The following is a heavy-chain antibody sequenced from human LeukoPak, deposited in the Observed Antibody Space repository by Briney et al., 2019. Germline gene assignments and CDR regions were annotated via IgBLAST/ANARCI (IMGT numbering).Heavy chain of an antibody. CDR1: GASIISSGFH. Sequence: SETLSLTCTVSGASIISSGFHWSWIRQPPGKGLEWIGYISHSGDTYYNPSLKSRVSISVDRSENQFSLQLTSMTAADTAVYYCGRWADYWGQGTLVTVSS. CDR3: GRWADY. CDR2: ISHSGDT. V-gene: IGHV4-30-2*01. J-gene: IGHJ4*02.